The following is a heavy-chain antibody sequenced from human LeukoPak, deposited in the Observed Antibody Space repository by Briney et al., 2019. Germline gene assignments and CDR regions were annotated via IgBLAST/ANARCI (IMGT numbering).Heavy chain of an antibody. Sequence: PSETLSLTCAVYGGSFSGYYWGWIRQPPGKGLEWIGSIYYSGSTYYNPSLKSRVTISVDTSKNQFSLKLSSVTAADTAVYYCARLTGYYDILTGYRSNPYYFDYWGQGTLVTVSS. J-gene: IGHJ4*02. D-gene: IGHD3-9*01. CDR1: GGSFSGYY. CDR3: ARLTGYYDILTGYRSNPYYFDY. CDR2: IYYSGST. V-gene: IGHV4-39*01.